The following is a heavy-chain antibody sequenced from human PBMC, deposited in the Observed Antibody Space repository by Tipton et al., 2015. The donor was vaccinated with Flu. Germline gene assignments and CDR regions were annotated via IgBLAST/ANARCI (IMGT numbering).Heavy chain of an antibody. Sequence: SLRLSCAASGFTFSTYWMSWVRQAPGKGLEWVANIKQDGSEKYYVDSVKGRFTISRDNAKNLLYLHMNSLRAEDTAVYYCASLRGSGSYSRYAFDIWGQGTMVTVSS. V-gene: IGHV3-7*01. CDR1: GFTFSTYW. CDR2: IKQDGSEK. D-gene: IGHD1-26*01. CDR3: ASLRGSGSYSRYAFDI. J-gene: IGHJ3*02.